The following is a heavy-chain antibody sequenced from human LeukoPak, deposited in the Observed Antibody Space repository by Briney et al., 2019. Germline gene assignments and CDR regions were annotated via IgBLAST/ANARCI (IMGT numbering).Heavy chain of an antibody. CDR3: ARDGGLHNPHLDY. V-gene: IGHV1-18*01. CDR2: ISGYNGKT. J-gene: IGHJ4*02. CDR1: GYTFTSYG. Sequence: ASVKVSCKASGYTFTSYGIRWVRQAPGQGPEWMGWISGYNGKTNYAQKFQGRVTMPTDTSTNTAYMVLGSLRSDDTALYYCARDGGLHNPHLDYWGQGTLVSVSS. D-gene: IGHD5-24*01.